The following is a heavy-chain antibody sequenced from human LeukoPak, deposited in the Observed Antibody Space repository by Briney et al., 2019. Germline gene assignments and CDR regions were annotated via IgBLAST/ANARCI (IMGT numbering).Heavy chain of an antibody. V-gene: IGHV3-30*18. J-gene: IGHJ3*02. CDR1: GFTFSTYG. D-gene: IGHD2-21*02. CDR3: AKPRGGDSWAFDI. Sequence: PGRSLRLSCEASGFTFSTYGMHWVRQAPGKGLEWVAGVSYDGSDKYYADYVKGRFTISRDNSKNTLYLQMNSLRPDDTAVYYCAKPRGGDSWAFDIWGHGTMVAVSS. CDR2: VSYDGSDK.